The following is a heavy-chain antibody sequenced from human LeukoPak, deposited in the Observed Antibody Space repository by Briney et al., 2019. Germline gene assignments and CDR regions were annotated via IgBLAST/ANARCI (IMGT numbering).Heavy chain of an antibody. CDR2: INAGNGNT. Sequence: GASVKVSCKASGYTFTSYAMHWVCQAPGQRLEWMGWINAGNGNTKYSQKFQGRVTITRDTSASTAYMELSSLRSEDTAVYYCAGKYYDILTGYSHLDYWGQGTLVTVSS. V-gene: IGHV1-3*01. J-gene: IGHJ4*02. D-gene: IGHD3-9*01. CDR1: GYTFTSYA. CDR3: AGKYYDILTGYSHLDY.